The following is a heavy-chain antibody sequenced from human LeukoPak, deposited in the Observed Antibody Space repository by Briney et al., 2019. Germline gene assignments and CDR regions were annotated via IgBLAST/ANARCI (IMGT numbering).Heavy chain of an antibody. CDR3: AREGGGSYDY. CDR1: GGSISSGDYY. V-gene: IGHV4-30-4*08. Sequence: TSQTLSLTCTVSGGSISSGDYYWSWIRQPPGKGLEWIGYIYYSGSTYYNPSLKSRVTISVAKSKNQFSLKLSSVTAADRAVYYCAREGGGSYDYWGQGTPVTVSS. J-gene: IGHJ4*02. CDR2: IYYSGST. D-gene: IGHD1-26*01.